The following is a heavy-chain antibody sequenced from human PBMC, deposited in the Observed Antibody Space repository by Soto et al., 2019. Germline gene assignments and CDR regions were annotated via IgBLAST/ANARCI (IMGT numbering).Heavy chain of an antibody. D-gene: IGHD3-10*01. Sequence: RGSLRLSCVSSGFTFSDYYMSWIGQAPGKGLEWVSYISSSGSTIYYADSVKGRFTISRDNAKNSLYLQMNSLRAEDTAVYYCANTGEYNWFDPWGQGTLVTVSS. CDR1: GFTFSDYY. J-gene: IGHJ5*02. CDR3: ANTGEYNWFDP. V-gene: IGHV3-11*01. CDR2: ISSSGSTI.